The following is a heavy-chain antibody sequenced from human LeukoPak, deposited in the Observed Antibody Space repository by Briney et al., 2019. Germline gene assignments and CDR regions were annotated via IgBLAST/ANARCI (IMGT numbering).Heavy chain of an antibody. CDR1: GFTVSNNY. CDR3: TTMESTLVGAKPY. J-gene: IGHJ4*02. D-gene: IGHD1-26*01. Sequence: PGGSLRLSCAASGFTVSNNYMTWVRQAPVKGLEWVSLIYTGDSTYYADSVKGRFTISRDNAKNSLYLQMTSLRAEDTAVYYCTTMESTLVGAKPYWGQGTLVTVSS. V-gene: IGHV3-53*01. CDR2: IYTGDST.